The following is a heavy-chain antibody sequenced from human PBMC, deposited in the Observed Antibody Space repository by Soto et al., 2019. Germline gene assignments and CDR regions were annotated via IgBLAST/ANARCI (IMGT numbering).Heavy chain of an antibody. CDR3: ARTNTMVTPFDY. Sequence: QVQLVQSGAEVKKPGASVKVSCKASGYTVSNYGITWVRHSPGQGLEWMGWISAYIGNTNYAQNLQGRVTMTTDTSTSTAYMELRSLRSDDTAVYYCARTNTMVTPFDYWGQGTLVTVSS. V-gene: IGHV1-18*01. J-gene: IGHJ4*02. D-gene: IGHD3-10*01. CDR1: GYTVSNYG. CDR2: ISAYIGNT.